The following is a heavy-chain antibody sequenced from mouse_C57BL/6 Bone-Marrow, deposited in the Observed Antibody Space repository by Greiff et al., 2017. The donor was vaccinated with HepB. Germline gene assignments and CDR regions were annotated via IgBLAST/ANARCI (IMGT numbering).Heavy chain of an antibody. CDR1: GYTFTNYW. V-gene: IGHV1-63*01. D-gene: IGHD4-1*01. Sequence: QVQLKQSGAELVRPGTSVKMSCKASGYTFTNYWIGWAKQRPGHGLEWIGDIYPGGGYTNYNEKFKGKATLTADKSSSTAYMQFSSLTSEDSAIYYCARLGRKGNYFDYWGQGTTLTVSS. J-gene: IGHJ2*01. CDR2: IYPGGGYT. CDR3: ARLGRKGNYFDY.